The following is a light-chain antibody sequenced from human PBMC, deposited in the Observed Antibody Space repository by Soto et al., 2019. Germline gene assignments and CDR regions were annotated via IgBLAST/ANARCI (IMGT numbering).Light chain of an antibody. J-gene: IGKJ5*01. CDR2: DAT. CDR3: QQRSNWSIT. CDR1: QSVSSY. V-gene: IGKV3-11*01. Sequence: EIVLTQSPATLSLSPGERATLSCRASQSVSSYLAWYQQKPGQAPRLLIYDATSRATGIPARFSGSGSGTDFTLTISSLEPEDFAVYYGQQRSNWSITFGQGTRLEIK.